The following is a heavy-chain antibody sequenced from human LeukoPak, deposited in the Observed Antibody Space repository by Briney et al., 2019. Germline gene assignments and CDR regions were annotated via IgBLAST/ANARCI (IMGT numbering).Heavy chain of an antibody. Sequence: SETLSLTCTVSGGSISSYYWSWIRQPAGKGLEWIGRIYASGSTNYNPSLKSRVTMSVDTSKNQFSLKLSSVTAADTAVYYCARGRHCSGGSCYSLFGNYYYYGMDVWGQGTTVTVSS. J-gene: IGHJ6*02. D-gene: IGHD2-15*01. CDR2: IYASGST. CDR1: GGSISSYY. V-gene: IGHV4-4*07. CDR3: ARGRHCSGGSCYSLFGNYYYYGMDV.